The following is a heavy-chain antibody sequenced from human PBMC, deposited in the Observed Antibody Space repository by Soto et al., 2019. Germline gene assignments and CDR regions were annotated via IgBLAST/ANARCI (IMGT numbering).Heavy chain of an antibody. CDR2: IVVGSGNT. CDR1: GFTFTSSA. Sequence: SVKVSCKASGFTFTSSAVQWVRQARGQRLEWIGWIVVGSGNTNYAQKFQERVTITRDMSTSTAYMELRSLRSDDTAVYYCARVVGAPARRYYGMDVWGQGTTVTVSS. CDR3: ARVVGAPARRYYGMDV. J-gene: IGHJ6*02. V-gene: IGHV1-58*01. D-gene: IGHD2-15*01.